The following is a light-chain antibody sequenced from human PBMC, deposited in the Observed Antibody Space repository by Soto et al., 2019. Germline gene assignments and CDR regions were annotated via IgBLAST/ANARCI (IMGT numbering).Light chain of an antibody. CDR2: DAS. J-gene: IGKJ4*01. Sequence: ETVMTQSPATLSVSPGERATLSCRASQSVSNNLAWYHQKPGQAPRLLIYDASNRATGIPARFSGSGSGTDFTLTISSLEPEDFAVYYCQQRSNWPTFGGGTKVDI. CDR3: QQRSNWPT. V-gene: IGKV3-11*01. CDR1: QSVSNN.